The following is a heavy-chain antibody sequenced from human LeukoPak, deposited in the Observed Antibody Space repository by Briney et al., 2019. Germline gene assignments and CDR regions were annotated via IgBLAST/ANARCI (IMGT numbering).Heavy chain of an antibody. D-gene: IGHD2-2*01. Sequence: GGSLRLSCAASGFTVSTNYMSWVRQAPGKGLEWVSIIYNIGTTYYTDAVKGRFTISRDNSKNTLYLQMNSLRAEDTAVYYCARWYCTSTSCSYDYWGQGTLVTVSS. J-gene: IGHJ4*02. CDR3: ARWYCTSTSCSYDY. CDR1: GFTVSTNY. V-gene: IGHV3-53*01. CDR2: IYNIGTT.